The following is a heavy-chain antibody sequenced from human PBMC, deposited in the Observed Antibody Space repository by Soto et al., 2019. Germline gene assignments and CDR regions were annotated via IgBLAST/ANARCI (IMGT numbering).Heavy chain of an antibody. V-gene: IGHV5-10-1*01. CDR3: ARQESYYYDSSGYHGPI. CDR2: IDPSDSYT. Sequence: PGESLKISCKGSGYSFTSYWISWVRQMPGKGLEWMGRIDPSDSYTNYSPSFQGHVTISADKSISTAYLQWSSLKASDTAMYYCARQESYYYDSSGYHGPIWGQGTMATVSS. D-gene: IGHD3-22*01. CDR1: GYSFTSYW. J-gene: IGHJ3*02.